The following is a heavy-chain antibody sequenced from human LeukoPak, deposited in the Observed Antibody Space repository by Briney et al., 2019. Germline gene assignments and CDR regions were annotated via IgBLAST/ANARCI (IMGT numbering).Heavy chain of an antibody. D-gene: IGHD6-6*01. CDR3: ASLVPPGSFDY. CDR1: GGSISSYY. V-gene: IGHV4-59*12. J-gene: IGHJ4*02. Sequence: SETLSLTCTVSGGSISSYYWSWVRQPPGKGLEWIGFVYYTGSTNYSPSLKSRVTISIDTSKHQFSLTLNSVTAADPGVYYCASLVPPGSFDYWGQGTLVTVSS. CDR2: VYYTGST.